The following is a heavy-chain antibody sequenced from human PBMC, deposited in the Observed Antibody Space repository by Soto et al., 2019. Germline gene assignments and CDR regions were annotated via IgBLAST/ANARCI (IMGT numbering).Heavy chain of an antibody. V-gene: IGHV3-23*01. CDR3: AKGGYTYGLDP. D-gene: IGHD5-18*01. CDR1: GFSFSSSA. CDR2: ISESGDNT. J-gene: IGHJ5*02. Sequence: GGALGLSCSASGFSFSSSALSWGRQAPGKGLEWVSAISESGDNTFYADSVKGRFTISSENSNNTLYLQMDTLRAEDTALYFCAKGGYTYGLDPWGQGTLVTVSS.